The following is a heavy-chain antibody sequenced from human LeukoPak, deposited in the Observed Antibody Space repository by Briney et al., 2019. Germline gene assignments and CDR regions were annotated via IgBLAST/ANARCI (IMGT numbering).Heavy chain of an antibody. D-gene: IGHD3-9*01. CDR1: GFTFSSYG. J-gene: IGHJ5*02. Sequence: GGSLRLSCAASGFTFSSYGMHWVRQAPGKGLEWVAFIRYDGSNKYYADSVKGRFTISRDNSKNTLYLQMNSLRAEDTAVYYCAKDEYYDILTVYYRVHWFDPWAKGPLVTVPS. CDR2: IRYDGSNK. CDR3: AKDEYYDILTVYYRVHWFDP. V-gene: IGHV3-30*02.